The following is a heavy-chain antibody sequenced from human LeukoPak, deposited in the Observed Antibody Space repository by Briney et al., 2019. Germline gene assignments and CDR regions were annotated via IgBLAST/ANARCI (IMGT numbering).Heavy chain of an antibody. CDR2: FDVIDAKT. CDR3: AAGRPYSLLDY. J-gene: IGHJ4*02. D-gene: IGHD5-18*01. V-gene: IGHV1-24*01. CDR1: GSSLTELS. Sequence: GASVKVSCTVSGSSLTELSLYWVRQAPGKGLGWMGGFDVIDAKTFYAQKFQGRVTMTEDSPTDTAYMELSSLRSDDTAFYYCAAGRPYSLLDYWGQGTLLTVSS.